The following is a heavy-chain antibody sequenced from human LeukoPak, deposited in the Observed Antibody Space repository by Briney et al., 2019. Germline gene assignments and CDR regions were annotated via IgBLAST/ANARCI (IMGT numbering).Heavy chain of an antibody. CDR3: AREGELLKGFDY. V-gene: IGHV4-4*07. CDR1: GGSISSYY. Sequence: PSETLSLTCIVSGGSISSYYWSWTRQPAGNGLEWIGRIYTSGSTNYNPSLKSRVTMSVDTSKNQFSLKLSSVTAADTAVYYCAREGELLKGFDYWGQGTMVTVSS. D-gene: IGHD3-10*01. J-gene: IGHJ4*02. CDR2: IYTSGST.